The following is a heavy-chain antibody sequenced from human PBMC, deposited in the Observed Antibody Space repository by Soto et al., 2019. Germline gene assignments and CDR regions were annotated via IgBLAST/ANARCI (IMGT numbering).Heavy chain of an antibody. CDR1: GFTFSSYG. CDR3: AKVLVPAAIGVREEY. D-gene: IGHD2-2*01. CDR2: ISYDGSNK. Sequence: GGSLRLSCAASGFTFSSYGMHWVRQAPGKGLEWVAVISYDGSNKYYADSVKGRFTISRDNSKNTLYLQMNSLRAEDTAVYYCAKVLVPAAIGVREEYWGQGTLVTVFS. J-gene: IGHJ4*02. V-gene: IGHV3-30*18.